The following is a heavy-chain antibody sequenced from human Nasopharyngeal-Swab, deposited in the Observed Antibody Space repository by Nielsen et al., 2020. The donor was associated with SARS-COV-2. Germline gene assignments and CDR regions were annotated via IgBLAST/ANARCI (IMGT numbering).Heavy chain of an antibody. D-gene: IGHD3-22*01. CDR1: GFTFDDYA. CDR2: ISWNSGRI. Sequence: GGSLRLSCAASGFTFDDYAMHWVRQAPGKGLEWVSGISWNSGRIGYADFVKGRFTISRDNAKNSLYLQMNSLRAEDTALYYCAKDRYRLNYYDSSLDAFDIWGQGTMVTVSS. CDR3: AKDRYRLNYYDSSLDAFDI. V-gene: IGHV3-9*01. J-gene: IGHJ3*02.